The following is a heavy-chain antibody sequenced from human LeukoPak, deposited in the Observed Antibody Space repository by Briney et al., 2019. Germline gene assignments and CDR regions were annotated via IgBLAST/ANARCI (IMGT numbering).Heavy chain of an antibody. CDR1: GVSTGSYY. J-gene: IGHJ6*03. D-gene: IGHD1-1*01. V-gene: IGHV4-4*09. CDR2: MYITGGT. CDR3: AKMYKNSYMDV. Sequence: SETLSLTCNVSGVSTGSYYWNWIRQPPGKGLEWIGYMYITGGTNYNPSLRGRVTIYVDTANNQVSLKLSSVTAADTAVYHCAKMYKNSYMDVWGKGTTVTVS.